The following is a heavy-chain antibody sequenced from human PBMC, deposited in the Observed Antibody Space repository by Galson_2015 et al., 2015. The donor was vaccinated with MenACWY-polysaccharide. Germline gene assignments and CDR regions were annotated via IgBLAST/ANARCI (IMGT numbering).Heavy chain of an antibody. J-gene: IGHJ3*02. CDR3: ARGAYSSFDS. Sequence: CAISGDSVSNNHVAWNWIRQSPSRGLEWLGRTYRGSNQYAASMRGRIAINSGTSTNQFSLQLSSVTPEDTGLYYCARGAYSSFDSWGQGTMVTVSS. CDR1: GDSVSNNHVA. CDR2: TYRGSN. D-gene: IGHD2-15*01. V-gene: IGHV6-1*01.